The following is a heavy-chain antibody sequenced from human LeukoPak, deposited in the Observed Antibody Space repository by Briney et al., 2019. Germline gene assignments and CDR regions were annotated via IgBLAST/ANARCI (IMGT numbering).Heavy chain of an antibody. CDR3: TKWSGFGND. CDR2: ISDSGDST. J-gene: IGHJ4*02. CDR1: GFTFSSYS. V-gene: IGHV3-23*01. Sequence: GGSLRLSCAASGFTFSSYSMTWVRQTPGKGLEWVSGISDSGDSTYYAGSVKGRFTISRDNSRNTLYLEMNSLRAEDTAVYYCTKWSGFGNDWGQGTLVTVSS. D-gene: IGHD3-10*01.